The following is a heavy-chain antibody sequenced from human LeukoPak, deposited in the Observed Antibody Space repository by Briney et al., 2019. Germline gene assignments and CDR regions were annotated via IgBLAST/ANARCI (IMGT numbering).Heavy chain of an antibody. CDR1: GYTFTGYY. D-gene: IGHD3-3*01. CDR2: INPNSGGT. J-gene: IGHJ3*02. Sequence: GASVKVSCKASGYTFTGYYMHWVRQAPGQGLEWMGWINPNSGGTNYAQKFQGRVTMTRDTSISTAYMEPSRLRSDDTAVYYCAREAYYDFWSTYAFDIWGQGTMVTVSS. CDR3: AREAYYDFWSTYAFDI. V-gene: IGHV1-2*02.